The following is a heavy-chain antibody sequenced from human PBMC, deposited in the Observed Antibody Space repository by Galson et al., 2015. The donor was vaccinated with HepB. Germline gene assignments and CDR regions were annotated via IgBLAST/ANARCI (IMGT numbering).Heavy chain of an antibody. CDR3: ARAGGDIVATPSPGYWFDP. CDR2: MNPNSDNT. V-gene: IGHV1-8*01. Sequence: SVKVSCKASGYTFTSYDINWVRQATGQGLEWMGWMNPNSDNTGYAQKFQGRVTMTRNTSISTAYMELSSLRSEDTAVYYCARAGGDIVATPSPGYWFDPWGQGTLVTVSS. J-gene: IGHJ5*02. CDR1: GYTFTSYD. D-gene: IGHD5-12*01.